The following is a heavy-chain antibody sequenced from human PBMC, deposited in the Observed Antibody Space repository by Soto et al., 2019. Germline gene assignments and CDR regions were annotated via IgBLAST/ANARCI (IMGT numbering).Heavy chain of an antibody. CDR1: GGSISRYY. CDR3: ARLCGWSVDY. V-gene: IGHV4-59*08. CDR2: IYYSGST. Sequence: QVQLQESGPGLVKPSETLSLTCTVSGGSISRYYWSWIRQPPGKGLEWIGYIYYSGSTNYNPSLRSRVIISVDTSNSQFSLKLSSVTAADTAVYYCARLCGWSVDYWGQGTLVTVSS. J-gene: IGHJ4*02. D-gene: IGHD6-19*01.